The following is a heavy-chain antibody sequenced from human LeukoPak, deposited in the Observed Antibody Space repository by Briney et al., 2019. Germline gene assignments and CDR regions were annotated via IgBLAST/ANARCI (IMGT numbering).Heavy chain of an antibody. CDR3: ARVGIAAAGIGYWYFDL. V-gene: IGHV1-69*04. CDR2: IIPILGIA. Sequence: SVKVSCKASGGTFSSYAISWVRQAPGQGLEWMGRIIPILGIANYAQKFQGRVTITADKSTSTAYMELSSLRSEDTAVYYCARVGIAAAGIGYWYFDLWGRGTLVTVSS. D-gene: IGHD6-13*01. CDR1: GGTFSSYA. J-gene: IGHJ2*01.